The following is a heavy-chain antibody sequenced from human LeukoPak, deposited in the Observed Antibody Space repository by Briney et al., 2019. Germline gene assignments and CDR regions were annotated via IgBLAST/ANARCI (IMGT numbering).Heavy chain of an antibody. Sequence: GGSLXLSCAAXXXXXXXXXXNXVRQAXXXXXXXXSYITSSSSTIYYAYSVKGRFTISRDNAKNSLYLQMNSLRDEDTAVYYCARRSSYVDDAFDIWGQGTMVTVSS. V-gene: IGHV3-48*02. CDR1: XXXXXXXX. J-gene: IGHJ3*02. D-gene: IGHD3-16*01. CDR3: ARRSSYVDDAFDI. CDR2: ITSSSSTI.